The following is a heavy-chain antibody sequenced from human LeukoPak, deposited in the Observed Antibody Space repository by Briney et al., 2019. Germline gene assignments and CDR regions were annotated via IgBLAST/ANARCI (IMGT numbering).Heavy chain of an antibody. D-gene: IGHD1-26*01. V-gene: IGHV3-48*01. CDR1: GFTFSSYS. Sequence: GGSLRLSCAASGFTFSSYSMNWVRQAPGKGLEWVSYISSSSSTIYYADSVRGRFTISRDNFRNTLFLQMKSLRGEDTAVYYCARDSSGPAYWGQGTLVTVSS. CDR3: ARDSSGPAY. J-gene: IGHJ4*02. CDR2: ISSSSSTI.